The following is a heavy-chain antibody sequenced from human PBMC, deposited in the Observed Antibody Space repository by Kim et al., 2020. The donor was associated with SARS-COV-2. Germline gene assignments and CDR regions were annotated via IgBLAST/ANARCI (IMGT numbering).Heavy chain of an antibody. Sequence: GGSLRLSCAASGFTFSSYSMNWVRQAPGKGLEWVSSISSSSSYIFYADSVKGRFTISRDNAKNSLYLQMNSLRAEDTAVYYCARDYSHSGYGCMDVWGQGTTVTVSS. CDR3: ARDYSHSGYGCMDV. CDR2: ISSSSSYI. CDR1: GFTFSSYS. J-gene: IGHJ6*02. D-gene: IGHD5-12*01. V-gene: IGHV3-21*01.